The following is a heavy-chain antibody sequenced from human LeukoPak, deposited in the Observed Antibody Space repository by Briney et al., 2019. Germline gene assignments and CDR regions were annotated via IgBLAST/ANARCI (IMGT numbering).Heavy chain of an antibody. CDR3: AILRWVRYGMDV. V-gene: IGHV4-31*03. D-gene: IGHD1-26*01. CDR1: NDSISSGDYY. J-gene: IGHJ6*02. CDR2: IYYSGST. Sequence: SETLSLTCTVSNDSISSGDYYWNWIRQPPGKGLEWIGYIYYSGSTYYNPSLKSRVTISVDTSKNQFSLKLSSVTAADTAVYYCAILRWVRYGMDVWGQGTTVTVSS.